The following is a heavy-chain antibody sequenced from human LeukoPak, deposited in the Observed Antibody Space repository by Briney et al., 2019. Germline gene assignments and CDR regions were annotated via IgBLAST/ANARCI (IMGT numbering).Heavy chain of an antibody. J-gene: IGHJ4*02. Sequence: GGSLRLSCAASGFTFSSCWMSWVRQAPGKGLEWVANIKQDGSEKYYVGSVKGRFTISRDNAKNSLYLQMNNLGAEDTAVYYCATDPASYCTSSTCDFDYWGQGTLVTVSS. CDR1: GFTFSSCW. V-gene: IGHV3-7*01. D-gene: IGHD2-8*01. CDR2: IKQDGSEK. CDR3: ATDPASYCTSSTCDFDY.